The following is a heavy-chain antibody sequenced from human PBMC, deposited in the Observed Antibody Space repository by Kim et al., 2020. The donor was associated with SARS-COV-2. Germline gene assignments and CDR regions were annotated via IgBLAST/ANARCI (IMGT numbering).Heavy chain of an antibody. Sequence: SETLSLTCSVSGGSISSDYYWGWIRQSPGKGMEWIASVYHTGSTYYYPSLKSRLTISVDPSKNHFSLRMTSVTAADTAVYYCARHLISAPYDVWGQGTTV. J-gene: IGHJ6*02. CDR1: GGSISSDYY. D-gene: IGHD6-25*01. CDR3: ARHLISAPYDV. V-gene: IGHV4-39*01. CDR2: VYHTGST.